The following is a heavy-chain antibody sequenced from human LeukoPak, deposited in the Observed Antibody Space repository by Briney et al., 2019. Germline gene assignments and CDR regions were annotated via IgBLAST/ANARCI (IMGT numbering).Heavy chain of an antibody. V-gene: IGHV3-23*01. J-gene: IGHJ4*02. CDR3: AKLPTLYYYDSSGYYYFDY. Sequence: PGGSLRLSCAASGFTFSSYAMSWVRQAPGKGLEWVSAISGSGGSTYYADSVKGRFTISRDNSKNTLYLQMNSLSAEDTAVYYCAKLPTLYYYDSSGYYYFDYWGQGTLVTVSS. CDR2: ISGSGGST. CDR1: GFTFSSYA. D-gene: IGHD3-22*01.